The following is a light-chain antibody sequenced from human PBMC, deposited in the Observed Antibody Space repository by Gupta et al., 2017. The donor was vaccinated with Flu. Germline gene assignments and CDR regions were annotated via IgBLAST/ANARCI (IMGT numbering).Light chain of an antibody. CDR1: SSNIGSNT. CDR3: AAWDDSLNGV. J-gene: IGLJ2*01. CDR2: SNN. Sequence: QSVLTQPLSASGTPGQRVTISCSGSSSNIGSNTVNWYQQLPGTAPKPLIYSNNQRPSGVPDRFSGSKSGTSASLAISGLQSEDEADYYCAAWDDSLNGVFGGGTKLTVL. V-gene: IGLV1-44*01.